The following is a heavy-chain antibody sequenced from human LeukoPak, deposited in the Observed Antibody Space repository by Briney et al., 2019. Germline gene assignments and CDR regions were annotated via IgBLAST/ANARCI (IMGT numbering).Heavy chain of an antibody. CDR3: ARSDYDYVWGSYRDNWFDP. J-gene: IGHJ5*02. CDR1: GGSFSGYY. Sequence: SETLSLTCAVYGGSFSGYYWSWIRQPPGKGLEWIGEINHSGSTYYNPSLKSRVTISVDTSKSQFSLKLSSVTAADTAVYYCARSDYDYVWGSYRDNWFDPWGQGTLVTVSS. CDR2: INHSGST. D-gene: IGHD3-16*02. V-gene: IGHV4-34*01.